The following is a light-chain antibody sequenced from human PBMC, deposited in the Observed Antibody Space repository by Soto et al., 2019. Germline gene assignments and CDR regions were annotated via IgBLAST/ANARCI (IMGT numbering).Light chain of an antibody. CDR3: HQYNSYST. J-gene: IGKJ1*01. CDR2: DVS. CDR1: QNIERW. V-gene: IGKV1-5*01. Sequence: QMTQSPATLSATMGDRVTITCRASQNIERWLAWYQQKPGKAPKLLLYDVSSLESGVPSRFSGSGSGTEFTLTIRSLQPDDFATYYCHQYNSYSTFGQGTKVDI.